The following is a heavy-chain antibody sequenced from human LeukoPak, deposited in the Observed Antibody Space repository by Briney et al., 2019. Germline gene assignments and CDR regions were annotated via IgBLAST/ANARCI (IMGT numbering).Heavy chain of an antibody. Sequence: ASLKVSCKASGYTFSSYGISWVRQAPGQGLEWMGWISACNGNTNFAQEFQGRVTMTTDTSTSTASMELRSLRSDDTAVYYCARDQGIYNHRIIDSWGQGTLVTVSS. CDR3: ARDQGIYNHRIIDS. CDR1: GYTFSSYG. D-gene: IGHD5-12*01. CDR2: ISACNGNT. J-gene: IGHJ4*02. V-gene: IGHV1-18*01.